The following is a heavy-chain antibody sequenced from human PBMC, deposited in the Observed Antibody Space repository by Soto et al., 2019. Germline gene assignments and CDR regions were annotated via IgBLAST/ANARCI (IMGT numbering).Heavy chain of an antibody. CDR2: ISGSGGST. D-gene: IGHD6-13*01. CDR3: AKDNAPSSSWSYYYYGMDV. V-gene: IGHV3-23*01. CDR1: GFTFSSYA. Sequence: GGSLRLSCAASGFTFSSYAVSWVRQAPGKGLEWVSAISGSGGSTYYADSVKGRFTISRDNSKNTLYLQMNSLRAEDTAVYYCAKDNAPSSSWSYYYYGMDVWGQGTTVTVSS. J-gene: IGHJ6*02.